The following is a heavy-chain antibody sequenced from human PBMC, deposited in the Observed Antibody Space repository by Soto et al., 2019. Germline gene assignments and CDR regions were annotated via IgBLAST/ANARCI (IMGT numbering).Heavy chain of an antibody. J-gene: IGHJ5*02. V-gene: IGHV4-30-2*01. CDR1: GGSISSGGYS. Sequence: LQLQASGSGLVKPSQTLSLTCVVSGGSISSGGYSWSWIGQPPGKGLEWIAYICNSESTYYNPARKSRVTISVARTKNQFSLKLRSVTAADTAGYYGPRVPSPWGQGTLVTVSS. CDR2: ICNSEST. CDR3: PRVPSP.